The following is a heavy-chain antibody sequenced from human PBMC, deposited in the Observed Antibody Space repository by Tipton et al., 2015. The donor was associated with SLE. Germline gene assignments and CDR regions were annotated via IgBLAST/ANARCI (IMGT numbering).Heavy chain of an antibody. CDR1: SGSISSSSYY. J-gene: IGHJ6*02. CDR3: ARRGALAAAGVYYYYGMDV. Sequence: GLVKPSETLSLTCTVSSGSISSSSYYWGWIRQPPGKGLEWIGSIYHSGSTYYNPSLKSRATISVDTPKNQFSLKLSSVTAADTAVYYCARRGALAAAGVYYYYGMDVWGQGTTVTVSS. CDR2: IYHSGST. D-gene: IGHD6-13*01. V-gene: IGHV4-39*01.